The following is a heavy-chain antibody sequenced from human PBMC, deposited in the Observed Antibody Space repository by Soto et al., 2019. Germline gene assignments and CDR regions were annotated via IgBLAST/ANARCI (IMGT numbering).Heavy chain of an antibody. CDR2: ISSNSDTI. Sequence: EVQLVESGGGLVQPGRSLRLSCVASGFTADDYAMHWVRQAPGKGLEWVSGISSNSDTIDYADSVKGRFTISRDNAENALVLQMNSLRPEDTALYYCAKDMRWGGMTTIHYFDSWGQGTLVTVSS. V-gene: IGHV3-9*02. CDR3: AKDMRWGGMTTIHYFDS. CDR1: GFTADDYA. D-gene: IGHD4-17*01. J-gene: IGHJ4*02.